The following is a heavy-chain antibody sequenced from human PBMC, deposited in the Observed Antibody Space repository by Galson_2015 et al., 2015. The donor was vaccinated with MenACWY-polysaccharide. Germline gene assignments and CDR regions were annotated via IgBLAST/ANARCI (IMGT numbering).Heavy chain of an antibody. CDR1: GFTFDDYA. D-gene: IGHD6-13*01. CDR3: AKAHSSGWYEPFDY. CDR2: ISWNSGTI. Sequence: SLRLSCAASGFTFDDYAMHWVRQAPGRGLEWVSGISWNSGTIVYADSVKGRFTISRDSAKNSLYLQMNSLRAEDTALYYCAKAHSSGWYEPFDYWGQGTLVTVSS. J-gene: IGHJ4*02. V-gene: IGHV3-9*01.